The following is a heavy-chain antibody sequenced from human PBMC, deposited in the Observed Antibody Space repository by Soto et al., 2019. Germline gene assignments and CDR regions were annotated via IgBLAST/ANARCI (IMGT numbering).Heavy chain of an antibody. CDR1: GFTSRSYW. CDR2: INQDESEK. V-gene: IGHV3-7*04. CDR3: ARGDYYLWYFAL. D-gene: IGHD1-26*01. Sequence: HPGGSLRLSCAASGFTSRSYWVNWVRQAPGKGLEWVANINQDESEKWYADSVKGRFTTSRDTATNSVYLQMSSLRAEDTAVYYCARGDYYLWYFALWGRRTLVPGAS. J-gene: IGHJ2*01.